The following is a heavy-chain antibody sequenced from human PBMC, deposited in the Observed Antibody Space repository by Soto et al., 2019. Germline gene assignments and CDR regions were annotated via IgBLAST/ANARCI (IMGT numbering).Heavy chain of an antibody. V-gene: IGHV1-18*01. CDR3: ARELGDDSSGYYYRYYYGMDV. Sequence: ASVKVSCKASGYTFTSNGISWVRQAPGQGLEWMGWISAYNGNTNYAQKLQGRVTMTTDTSTSTAYMELRSLRSDDTAVYYCARELGDDSSGYYYRYYYGMDVWGQGTTVTVSS. J-gene: IGHJ6*02. D-gene: IGHD3-22*01. CDR2: ISAYNGNT. CDR1: GYTFTSNG.